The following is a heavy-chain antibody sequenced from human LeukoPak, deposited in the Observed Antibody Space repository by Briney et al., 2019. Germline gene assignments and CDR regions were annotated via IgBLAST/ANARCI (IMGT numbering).Heavy chain of an antibody. Sequence: GASVKVSCKVSGYTLTELSMHWVRQAPGKGLEWMGGFDPEDGETIYAQNLQGRVTMTTDTSTSTAYMELRSLRSDDTAVYYCARGPGGRSGYYPLEDYYYYYYMDVWGKGTTVTVSS. J-gene: IGHJ6*03. CDR2: FDPEDGET. D-gene: IGHD3-22*01. CDR1: GYTLTELS. V-gene: IGHV1-24*01. CDR3: ARGPGGRSGYYPLEDYYYYYYMDV.